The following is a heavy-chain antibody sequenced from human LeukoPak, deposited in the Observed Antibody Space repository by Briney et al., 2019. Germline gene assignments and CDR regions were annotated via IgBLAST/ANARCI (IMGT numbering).Heavy chain of an antibody. V-gene: IGHV3-11*01. CDR3: ARDRGRRGITMRSDAFDI. Sequence: GGSLRLSCAASGFTFSDYYMNWIRQAPGEGLEWVSYISSGGGTRSYADSVKGRFTISRDNAKNSLYLQMNSLRAEDTAVYYCARDRGRRGITMRSDAFDIWGQGTMVTVSS. CDR2: ISSGGGTR. CDR1: GFTFSDYY. J-gene: IGHJ3*02. D-gene: IGHD3-22*01.